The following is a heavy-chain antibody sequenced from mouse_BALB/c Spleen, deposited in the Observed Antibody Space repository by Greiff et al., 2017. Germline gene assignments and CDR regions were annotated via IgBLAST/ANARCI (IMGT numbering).Heavy chain of an antibody. CDR2: ISYSGST. V-gene: IGHV3-8*02. D-gene: IGHD1-1*01. J-gene: IGHJ2*01. CDR3: ARSHITTVYFDY. CDR1: GDSITSCY. Sequence: EVQLQQSGPSLVKPSQTLSLTCSVTGDSITSCYWNWIRKFPGNKLEYMGYISYSGSTYYNPTLKSRISITRDTSKNQYYLQLNSVTTEDTATYYCARSHITTVYFDYWGQGTTLTVSS.